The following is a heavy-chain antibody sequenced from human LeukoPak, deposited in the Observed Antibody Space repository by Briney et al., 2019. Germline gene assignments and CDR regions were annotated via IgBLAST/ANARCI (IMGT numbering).Heavy chain of an antibody. Sequence: GGSLRLSCAASGFTFSSYWMSWVRQAPGKGLEWVANIKQDGSEKYYVDSVKGRFTISRDNAKNSLYLQMNSLRAEDTALYYCASSVRGVRTNPFDYWGQGTLVTVSS. V-gene: IGHV3-7*03. CDR1: GFTFSSYW. J-gene: IGHJ4*02. D-gene: IGHD3-10*01. CDR3: ASSVRGVRTNPFDY. CDR2: IKQDGSEK.